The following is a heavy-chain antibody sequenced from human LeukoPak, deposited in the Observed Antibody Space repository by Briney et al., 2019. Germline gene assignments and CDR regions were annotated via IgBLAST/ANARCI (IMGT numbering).Heavy chain of an antibody. J-gene: IGHJ6*03. V-gene: IGHV3-7*01. CDR2: IKQDGSEK. CDR3: AREFIVVVPAAIKGYYYYYMDV. Sequence: PGGSLRLSCAASGFTFSSYWMSWVRQAPGKGLEWVANIKQDGSEKYYVDSVKGRFTISRDNAKNSLYLQMNSLRAEDTAVYYCAREFIVVVPAAIKGYYYYYMDVWGKGTTVTVSS. CDR1: GFTFSSYW. D-gene: IGHD2-2*02.